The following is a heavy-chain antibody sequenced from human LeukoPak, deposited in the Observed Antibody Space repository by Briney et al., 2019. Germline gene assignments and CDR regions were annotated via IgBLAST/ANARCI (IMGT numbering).Heavy chain of an antibody. CDR1: GFTFSSYS. Sequence: GGSLRLSCAASGFTFSSYSMNWVRQAPGKGLEWVSYISSSGSTIYYADSVKGRFTISRDNAKNSLYLQMNSLRAEDTAVYYCARDRGARGYYGSESYYFDYWGQGTLVTVSS. V-gene: IGHV3-48*04. CDR3: ARDRGARGYYGSESYYFDY. CDR2: ISSSGSTI. J-gene: IGHJ4*02. D-gene: IGHD3-10*01.